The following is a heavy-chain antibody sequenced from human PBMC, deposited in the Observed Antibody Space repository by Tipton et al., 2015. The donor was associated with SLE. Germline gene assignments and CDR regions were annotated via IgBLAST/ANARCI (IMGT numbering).Heavy chain of an antibody. Sequence: TLSLTCTVSGGSISSGGYYWSWIRQHPGKGLEWIGYIYYSGSTYYNPSLKSRVTISVDTSKNQFSLKLSSVTAADTAVYYCARGRYGSGPFGGYWGQGTLVTVSS. J-gene: IGHJ4*02. CDR2: IYYSGST. V-gene: IGHV4-31*03. D-gene: IGHD3-10*01. CDR1: GGSISSGGYY. CDR3: ARGRYGSGPFGGY.